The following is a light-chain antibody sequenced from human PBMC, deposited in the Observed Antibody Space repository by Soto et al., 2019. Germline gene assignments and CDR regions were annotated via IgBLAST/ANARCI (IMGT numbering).Light chain of an antibody. J-gene: IGKJ5*01. CDR3: QQYNSWPPIP. Sequence: GLSLSAATLSVSPGERATLSCRASQSISSDLAWYQHKPGQAPRLLIYDISSRATGIPARFSGSGSGTEFTLTISSLQSEDFAVYYCQQYNSWPPIPFGQGTRLAIK. CDR1: QSISSD. CDR2: DIS. V-gene: IGKV3D-15*01.